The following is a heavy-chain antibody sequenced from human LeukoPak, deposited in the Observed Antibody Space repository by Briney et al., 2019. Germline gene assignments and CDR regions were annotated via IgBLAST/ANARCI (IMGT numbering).Heavy chain of an antibody. CDR2: ISGDGGST. V-gene: IGHV3-43*02. D-gene: IGHD5-18*01. CDR1: GFTFDDYA. J-gene: IGHJ1*01. Sequence: GGSLRLSCAASGFTFDDYAMHWVRQAPGKGLEWVSLISGDGGSTYYADSVKGRFTISRDNSKNSLYLQMNSLRTEDTALYYCAKDIWTGYSYGIHPGYFPHWGQGTLVTVSS. CDR3: AKDIWTGYSYGIHPGYFPH.